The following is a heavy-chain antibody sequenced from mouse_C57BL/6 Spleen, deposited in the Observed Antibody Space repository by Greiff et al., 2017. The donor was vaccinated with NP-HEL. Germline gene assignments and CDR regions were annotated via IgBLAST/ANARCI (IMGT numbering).Heavy chain of an antibody. CDR3: ARAHYDYAMDY. CDR2: ISSGSSTI. Sequence: EVKLVESGGGLVKPGGSLKLSCAASGFTFSDYGMHWVRQAPEKGLEWVAYISSGSSTIYYADTVKGRFTISRDNAKNTLFLQMTSLRSEDTAMYYCARAHYDYAMDYWGQGTSVTVSS. V-gene: IGHV5-17*01. J-gene: IGHJ4*01. CDR1: GFTFSDYG. D-gene: IGHD1-1*01.